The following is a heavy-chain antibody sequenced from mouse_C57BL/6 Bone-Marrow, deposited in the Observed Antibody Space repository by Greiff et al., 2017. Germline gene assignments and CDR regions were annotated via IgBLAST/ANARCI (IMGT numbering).Heavy chain of an antibody. D-gene: IGHD2-3*01. CDR1: GYTFTSYW. CDR3: ARDDGYYVWYFDV. CDR2: IHPNSGST. V-gene: IGHV1-64*01. J-gene: IGHJ1*03. Sequence: QVPLQQPGAELVKPGASVKLSCKASGYTFTSYWMHWVKQRPGQGLEWIGMIHPNSGSTNYNEKFKSKATLTVDKSSSTAYMQLSSLTSEDSAVYYCARDDGYYVWYFDVWGTGTTVTVSS.